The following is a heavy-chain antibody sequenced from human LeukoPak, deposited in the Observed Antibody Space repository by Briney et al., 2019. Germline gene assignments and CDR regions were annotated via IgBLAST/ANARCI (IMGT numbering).Heavy chain of an antibody. D-gene: IGHD3-22*01. CDR3: ARWGHFDTSGYFVADY. CDR2: IYYTGTT. Sequence: SETLSLTCTVSDGSISSYYWNWFRQPPGKGLEWIGHIYYTGTTHYNPSLQSRVSISIDTSKNQFSLKLRSVTAVDTAVYYCARWGHFDTSGYFVADYWGQGTLTTVSS. J-gene: IGHJ4*02. V-gene: IGHV4-59*01. CDR1: DGSISSYY.